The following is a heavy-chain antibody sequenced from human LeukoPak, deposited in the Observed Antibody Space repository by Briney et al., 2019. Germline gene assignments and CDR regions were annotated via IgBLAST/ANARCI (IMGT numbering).Heavy chain of an antibody. CDR2: IYYSGST. J-gene: IGHJ4*02. Sequence: SETLSLTCTGSGGSISSHYWSWIRQPPGKGLEWIGDIYYSGSTNYNPSLKSRVTISVDTSKNQFSLKLSSVTAADTAVYYCAGSPGYYDSSGYYYTFDYWGQGTLVTVSS. CDR1: GGSISSHY. D-gene: IGHD3-22*01. V-gene: IGHV4-59*11. CDR3: AGSPGYYDSSGYYYTFDY.